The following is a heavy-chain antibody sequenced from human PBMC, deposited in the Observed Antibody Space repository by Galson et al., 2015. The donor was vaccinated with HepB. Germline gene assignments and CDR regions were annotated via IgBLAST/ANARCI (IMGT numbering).Heavy chain of an antibody. CDR2: IYVGGST. Sequence: SLRLSCAVSGFTVSRDYMSWVRQAPGKGLEWVSIIYVGGSTYYADSVEGRFTISRDNSKNTLNLQMDSLRAEDTAVYYCARESLHQGPIGLPPGTLLQEHLWG. V-gene: IGHV3-53*01. J-gene: IGHJ6*01. CDR1: GFTVSRDY. CDR3: ARESLHQGPIGLPPGTLLQEHL.